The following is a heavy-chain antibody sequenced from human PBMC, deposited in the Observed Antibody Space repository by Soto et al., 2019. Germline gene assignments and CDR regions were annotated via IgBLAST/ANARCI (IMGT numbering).Heavy chain of an antibody. D-gene: IGHD3-3*01. J-gene: IGHJ6*02. CDR3: AMHDRVDYYYYGLGV. V-gene: IGHV3-21*01. CDR1: GFSFSTFS. CDR2: ISSSSGYI. Sequence: PGGSLRLSCEASGFSFSTFSMNWVRPAPGKGLEYVSVISSSSGYIYYADSVKGRFTVTRDNARNTRFLQMSGVRVEDTAVYYFAMHDRVDYYYYGLGVWGQGTSITVSS.